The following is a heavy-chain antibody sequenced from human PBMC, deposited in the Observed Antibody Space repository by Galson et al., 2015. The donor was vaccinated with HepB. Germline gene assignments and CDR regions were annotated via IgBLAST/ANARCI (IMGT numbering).Heavy chain of an antibody. CDR3: AKGGHLSFFDY. J-gene: IGHJ4*02. Sequence: SLRLSCAASGLKFGNYAMTWVRQAPGKGLEWVSTISGKGDETFYADSVKGRFTISSDNSKNTQSPQMSSLRVEDTAVYYCAKGGHLSFFDYWGQGTLVTVSS. V-gene: IGHV3-23*01. CDR2: ISGKGDET. CDR1: GLKFGNYA.